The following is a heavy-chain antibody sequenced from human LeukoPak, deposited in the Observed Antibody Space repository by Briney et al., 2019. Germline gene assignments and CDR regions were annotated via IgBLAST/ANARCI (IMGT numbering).Heavy chain of an antibody. CDR3: ARETYGSGSYFDY. Sequence: GASVKVSCKASEYTLTGYYMHWVRQAPGQGLEWMGWINPNSGGTNYAQKFQGWVTMTRDTSISTAYMELSRLRSDDTAVYYCARETYGSGSYFDYWGQGTLVTVSS. V-gene: IGHV1-2*04. J-gene: IGHJ4*02. D-gene: IGHD3-10*01. CDR2: INPNSGGT. CDR1: EYTLTGYY.